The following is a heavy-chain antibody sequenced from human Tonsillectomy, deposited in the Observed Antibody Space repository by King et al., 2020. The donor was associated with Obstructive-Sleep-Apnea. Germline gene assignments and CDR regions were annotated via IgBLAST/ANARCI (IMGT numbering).Heavy chain of an antibody. D-gene: IGHD2-2*01. J-gene: IGHJ4*02. CDR2: ISYDGSNK. Sequence: VQLVESGGGVVQPGRSLRLSCAASGFTFSSYGMHWVRQAPGKGLEWVAVISYDGSNKYYADSVKGRFTISIDNSKNTLYLQMNSLRAEDTAVYYCAKFVSSTSDFDYWGQGTLVTVSS. CDR3: AKFVSSTSDFDY. CDR1: GFTFSSYG. V-gene: IGHV3-30*18.